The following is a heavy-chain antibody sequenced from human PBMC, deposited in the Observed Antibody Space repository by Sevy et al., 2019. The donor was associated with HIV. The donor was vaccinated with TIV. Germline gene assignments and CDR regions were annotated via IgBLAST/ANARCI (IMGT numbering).Heavy chain of an antibody. CDR3: ARGGCSSTRCYQVGDWFDS. D-gene: IGHD2-2*01. CDR1: GFIFSSYW. J-gene: IGHJ5*01. Sequence: GGSLRLSCAASGFIFSSYWMSWVRQAPGKGLEWVANINQYGSEKHYADSVKGRFSISRDNAKNSLYVQMKSLRADDTAVYYCARGGCSSTRCYQVGDWFDSWGQGALVTVSS. V-gene: IGHV3-7*01. CDR2: INQYGSEK.